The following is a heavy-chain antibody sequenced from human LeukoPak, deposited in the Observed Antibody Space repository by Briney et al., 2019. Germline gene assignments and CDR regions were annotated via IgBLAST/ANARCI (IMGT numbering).Heavy chain of an antibody. CDR1: GGSMSSCY. CDR3: AREGRYGDYEGY. Sequence: SETLSLTCSVSGGSMSSCYWSWIRQPAGKGLEWIGRIYSSGSSNYNPSLKSRVTMSVDTSKNQFSLKLTSVTAADTAVYYCAREGRYGDYEGYWGQGTLVTVSS. J-gene: IGHJ4*02. D-gene: IGHD4-17*01. CDR2: IYSSGSS. V-gene: IGHV4-4*07.